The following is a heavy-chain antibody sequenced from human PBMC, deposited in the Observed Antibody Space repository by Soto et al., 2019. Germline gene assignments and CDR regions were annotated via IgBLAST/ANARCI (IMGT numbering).Heavy chain of an antibody. CDR2: ISVHTGDT. Sequence: QVQLVQSGSEVKKPGDSVKVSCKASGYTFRTYGITWVRQAPGQGLEWVAWISVHTGDTKYAQKLQGRVSLTTDTFTTTAYIELRGLTSDDTDIYYCSRARAEYSSSFSYYFDSWGQETLVTVSS. J-gene: IGHJ4*02. D-gene: IGHD6-6*01. CDR3: SRARAEYSSSFSYYFDS. CDR1: GYTFRTYG. V-gene: IGHV1-18*01.